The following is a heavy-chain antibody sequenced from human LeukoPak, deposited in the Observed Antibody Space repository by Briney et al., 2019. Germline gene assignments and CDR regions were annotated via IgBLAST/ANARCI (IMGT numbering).Heavy chain of an antibody. Sequence: SETLSLTCTVSGDSINTYYWSWIRQPPGKGLEWIGYIYYSGSTKYNPSLKSRVTISVDTSKNQISLKLSSLTAADTAVYYCARAQFGEPYAFDIWGQGTMVTVSS. V-gene: IGHV4-59*01. D-gene: IGHD3-10*01. CDR3: ARAQFGEPYAFDI. CDR1: GDSINTYY. J-gene: IGHJ3*02. CDR2: IYYSGST.